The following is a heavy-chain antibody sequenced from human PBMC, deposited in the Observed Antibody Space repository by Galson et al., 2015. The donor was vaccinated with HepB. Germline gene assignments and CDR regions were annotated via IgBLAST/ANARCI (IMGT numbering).Heavy chain of an antibody. CDR1: GYTFTSYG. CDR3: ARESNIPLGDWNYVTNYYYYYGMDV. CDR2: ISAYNGNT. D-gene: IGHD1-7*01. V-gene: IGHV1-18*01. Sequence: SVKVSCKASGYTFTSYGISWVRQAPGQGLEWMGWISAYNGNTNYAQKLQGRVTMTTDTSTSTAYMELRSLRSDDTAVYYCARESNIPLGDWNYVTNYYYYYGMDVWGQGTTVTVSS. J-gene: IGHJ6*02.